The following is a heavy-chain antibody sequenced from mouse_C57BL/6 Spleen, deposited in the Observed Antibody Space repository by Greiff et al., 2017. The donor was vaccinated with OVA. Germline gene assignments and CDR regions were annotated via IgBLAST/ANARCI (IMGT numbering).Heavy chain of an antibody. Sequence: LVAPSQSLSITCTVSGFSLTSYAISWVRQPPGKGLEWLGVIWTGGGTNYNSALKSRLSISKDNSKSQVFLKMNSLQTDDTARYYCARTYYYGSSYGAMDYWGQGTSVTVSS. CDR1: GFSLTSYA. J-gene: IGHJ4*01. V-gene: IGHV2-9-1*01. D-gene: IGHD1-1*01. CDR2: IWTGGGT. CDR3: ARTYYYGSSYGAMDY.